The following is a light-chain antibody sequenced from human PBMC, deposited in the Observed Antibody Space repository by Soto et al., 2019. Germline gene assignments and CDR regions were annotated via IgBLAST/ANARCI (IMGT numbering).Light chain of an antibody. CDR2: WAS. CDR3: QQYDGGPIT. V-gene: IGKV4-1*01. CDR1: QSVLSRSDNNNY. Sequence: DIVMTQSPDSLAVSLGERATINCKSSQSVLSRSDNNNYLAWFQQKPGQPPKMLIYWASTRESGVPDRFGGSGSGTDFTLTISSLQAEDVAVYYCQQYDGGPITFGQGTRLEIK. J-gene: IGKJ5*01.